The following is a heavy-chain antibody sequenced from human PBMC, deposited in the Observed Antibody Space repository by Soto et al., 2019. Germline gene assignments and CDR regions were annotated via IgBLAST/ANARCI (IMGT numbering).Heavy chain of an antibody. V-gene: IGHV3-23*01. D-gene: IGHD3-9*01. CDR3: AKAVYDILTGLVS. CDR1: GFTFSTYA. CDR2: ISGSGDST. J-gene: IGHJ4*02. Sequence: EVQLLESGGGLVQPGGSLRLSCAASGFTFSTYAMTWVRQAPGKGPEWVSGISGSGDSTYYADSVKGRFTISRDNSKNTLYLQMNCLRAEDTAVYYCAKAVYDILTGLVSWGQGTLLTVSS.